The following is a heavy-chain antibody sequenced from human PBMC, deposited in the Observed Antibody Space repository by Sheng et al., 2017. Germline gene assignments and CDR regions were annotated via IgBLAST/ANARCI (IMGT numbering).Heavy chain of an antibody. V-gene: IGHV3-43D*04. J-gene: IGHJ6*02. CDR2: INWDGSET. CDR3: IKDLRTHFYGMDV. Sequence: EVQLVESGGSVVQTGGSLRLSCAASGFTFDDYAMHWVRQVPGKGLEWVSFINWDGSETYYGDSVKGRFTISRDNRKSSLSLEMNSLRPEDSALYYCIKDLRTHFYGMDVWGRGTPVTVS. CDR1: GFTFDDYA.